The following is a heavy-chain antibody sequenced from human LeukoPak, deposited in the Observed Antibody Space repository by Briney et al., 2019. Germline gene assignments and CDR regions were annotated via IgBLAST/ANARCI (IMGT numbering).Heavy chain of an antibody. CDR2: ISGSGGST. CDR1: GFSISNYW. D-gene: IGHD4-17*01. CDR3: AKDLPTVTHDY. V-gene: IGHV3-23*01. Sequence: PGGSLRLSCAGSGFSISNYWMSWVRQAPGKGLEWVSAISGSGGSTYYADSVKGRFTISRDNSKNTLYLQMNSLRAEDTAVYYCAKDLPTVTHDYWGQGTLVTVSS. J-gene: IGHJ4*02.